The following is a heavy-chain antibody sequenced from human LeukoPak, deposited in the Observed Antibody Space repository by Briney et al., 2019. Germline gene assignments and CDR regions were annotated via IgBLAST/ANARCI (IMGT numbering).Heavy chain of an antibody. CDR2: IKQDGSEK. D-gene: IGHD3-16*02. J-gene: IGHJ4*02. V-gene: IGHV3-7*01. CDR3: AKAGELSYFDY. CDR1: GFTFSSYW. Sequence: PGGSQRLSCAASGFTFSSYWMSWVRQAPGKGLEWVANIKQDGSEKYYVDSVKGRFTISRDNAKNSLYLQMNSLRAEDTAVYYCAKAGELSYFDYWGQGTLVTVSS.